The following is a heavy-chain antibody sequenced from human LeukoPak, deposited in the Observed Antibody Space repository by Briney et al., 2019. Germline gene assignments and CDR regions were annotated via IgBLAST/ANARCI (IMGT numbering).Heavy chain of an antibody. CDR2: SSYDGTIE. V-gene: IGHV3-30*04. CDR3: ATYRQVLLPFES. D-gene: IGHD2/OR15-2a*01. J-gene: IGHJ4*02. CDR1: GFTFSKYA. Sequence: GGSLRLSCAASGFTFSKYAMDWVRQAPGKGLEWVAVSSYDGTIEYYADSVKGRFTISRDNSKNTLYLQMSSLRAEDTAVYYCATYRQVLLPFESWGQGTLVTVSS.